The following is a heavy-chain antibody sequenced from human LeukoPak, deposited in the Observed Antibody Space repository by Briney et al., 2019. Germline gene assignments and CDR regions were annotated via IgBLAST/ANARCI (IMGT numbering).Heavy chain of an antibody. CDR2: ISYDGSNK. J-gene: IGHJ4*02. D-gene: IGHD5-24*01. Sequence: PGGSLRLSCGASGFTFSSYAMHWVRQAPGKGLEWVAVISYDGSNKYYADSVKGRFTISRDNSKNTLYLQMNSLRAEDTAVYYCARGDGYNSFFGYWGQGTLVTVSS. CDR3: ARGDGYNSFFGY. CDR1: GFTFSSYA. V-gene: IGHV3-30-3*01.